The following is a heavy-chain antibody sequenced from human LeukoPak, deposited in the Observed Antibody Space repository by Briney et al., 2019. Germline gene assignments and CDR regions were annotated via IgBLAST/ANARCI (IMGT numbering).Heavy chain of an antibody. CDR1: GFTLSSYA. Sequence: GGSLRLSCAASGFTLSSYAMSWVRQAPGKGLEWVAVISYDGSNKYYADSVKGRFTISRDNSKNTLYLQMNSLRAEDTAVYYCASETRRGYSYGSPTDGFDIWGQGTMVTVSS. D-gene: IGHD5-18*01. CDR2: ISYDGSNK. CDR3: ASETRRGYSYGSPTDGFDI. J-gene: IGHJ3*02. V-gene: IGHV3-30*04.